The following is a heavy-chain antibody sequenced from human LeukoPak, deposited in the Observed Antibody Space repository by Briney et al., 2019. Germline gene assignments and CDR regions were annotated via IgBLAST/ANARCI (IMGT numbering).Heavy chain of an antibody. CDR2: IYYSGIST. J-gene: IGHJ4*02. CDR1: GGSISSYY. V-gene: IGHV4-59*08. Sequence: SETMSLTCTVSGGSISSYYWSWIRQPPGKGLEWIGYIYYSGISTNYNPSLKSRVTISVDTSKNQFSLKLSSVTAADTAVYYCARRQSSGWYFDYWGQGTLVTVSS. CDR3: ARRQSSGWYFDY. D-gene: IGHD6-19*01.